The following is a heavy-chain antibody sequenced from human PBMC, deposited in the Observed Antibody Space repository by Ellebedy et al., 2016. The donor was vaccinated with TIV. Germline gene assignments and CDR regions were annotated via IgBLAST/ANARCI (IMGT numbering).Heavy chain of an antibody. V-gene: IGHV5-10-1*01. CDR1: GYSFPTYW. CDR3: TSHPNFDWPARGY. CDR2: IDPSTSYI. D-gene: IGHD3-9*01. J-gene: IGHJ4*02. Sequence: GESLKISCKGSGYSFPTYWIHWVRQMPGKGLEWLGTIDPSTSYINYIPSFQGHVTISADNSISTAYLQWSSLKASDTAIYYCTSHPNFDWPARGYWGQGTLVTVSS.